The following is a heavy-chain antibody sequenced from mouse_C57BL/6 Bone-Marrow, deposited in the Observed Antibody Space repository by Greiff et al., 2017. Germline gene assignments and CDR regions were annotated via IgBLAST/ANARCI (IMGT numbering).Heavy chain of an antibody. CDR1: GFTFSSYG. CDR3: ARHGRDVSSYDFDY. D-gene: IGHD1-1*01. J-gene: IGHJ2*01. CDR2: ISSGGSYT. V-gene: IGHV5-6*01. Sequence: EVMLVESGGDLVKPGGSLKLSCAASGFTFSSYGLSWVRQTPDKRLEWVATISSGGSYTYYPDSVKGRFTISRDNAKNTLYLQMSSLKAEDTAMYYCARHGRDVSSYDFDYWGQGTTLTVSS.